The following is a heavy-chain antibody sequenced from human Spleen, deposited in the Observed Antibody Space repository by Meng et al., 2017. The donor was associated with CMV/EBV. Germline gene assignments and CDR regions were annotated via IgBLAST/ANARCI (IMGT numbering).Heavy chain of an antibody. J-gene: IGHJ5*02. CDR2: MYYSGST. D-gene: IGHD3-9*01. CDR3: ARGPIYYDTTNYHWNWFDP. CDR1: ISGSY. Sequence: ISGSYWSWIRQPPGKGLEWIGYMYYSGSTHYNPSLKTRVTILVDTSKEQFSLKLTSVTAADTAVYYCARGPIYYDTTNYHWNWFDPWGQGTLVTVSS. V-gene: IGHV4-59*01.